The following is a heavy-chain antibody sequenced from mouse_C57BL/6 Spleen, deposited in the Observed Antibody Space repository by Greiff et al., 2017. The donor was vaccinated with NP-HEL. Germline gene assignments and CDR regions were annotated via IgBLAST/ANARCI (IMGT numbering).Heavy chain of an antibody. Sequence: QVQLQQPGAELVKPGASVKMSCKASGYTFTSYWITWVTQRPGQGPEWIGDIYPGSGSTNYNEKFKSKATLTVDTSSSTAYMQRSSLTSEDSAVYYGASALYGSPFAYWGQGTLVTVSA. CDR2: IYPGSGST. CDR1: GYTFTSYW. D-gene: IGHD1-1*02. V-gene: IGHV1-55*01. CDR3: ASALYGSPFAY. J-gene: IGHJ3*01.